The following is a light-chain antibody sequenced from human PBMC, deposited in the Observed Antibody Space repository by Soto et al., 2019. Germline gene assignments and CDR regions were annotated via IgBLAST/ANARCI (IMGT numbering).Light chain of an antibody. CDR1: QSISSY. CDR3: LQHNTFPWT. Sequence: DIQMTQSPSSLSASVGDRVTITCRASQSISSYLKWCQQKTGKAPKLLIYAASSLQSGVPSRFSGSGSGTDFTLTISSLQPEDFSTYYCLQHNTFPWTFGQGTKVDI. V-gene: IGKV1-39*01. CDR2: AAS. J-gene: IGKJ1*01.